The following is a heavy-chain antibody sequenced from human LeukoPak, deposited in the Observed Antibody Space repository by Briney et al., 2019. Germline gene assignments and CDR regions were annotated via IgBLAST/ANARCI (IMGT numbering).Heavy chain of an antibody. CDR3: ARDFFDSGVVPAALGAWFDP. CDR2: INTNTGNP. D-gene: IGHD2-2*01. J-gene: IGHJ5*02. CDR1: GYTFTSYA. V-gene: IGHV7-4-1*02. Sequence: ASVKVSCKASGYTFTSYAMNWVRQAPGQGLEWMGWINTNTGNPTYAQGFTGRFVFSLDTSVSTAYLQISSLKAEDTAVYYCARDFFDSGVVPAALGAWFDPWGQGTLVTVSS.